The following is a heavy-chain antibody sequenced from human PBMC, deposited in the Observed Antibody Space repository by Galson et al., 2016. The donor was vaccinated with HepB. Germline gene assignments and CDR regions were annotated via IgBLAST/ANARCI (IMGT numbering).Heavy chain of an antibody. D-gene: IGHD4-17*01. J-gene: IGHJ6*04. CDR2: IYSGGDT. V-gene: IGHV3-66*02. Sequence: SLRLSCAVSGFTVSSDYMSWVRQAPGKELEWVSVIYSGGDTYYADSVKSRFTISRDNSKNTLYLQMSSLRTEDTAVYSCARDPGLRNGMGGWGKGTTVTVSS. CDR1: GFTVSSDY. CDR3: ARDPGLRNGMGG.